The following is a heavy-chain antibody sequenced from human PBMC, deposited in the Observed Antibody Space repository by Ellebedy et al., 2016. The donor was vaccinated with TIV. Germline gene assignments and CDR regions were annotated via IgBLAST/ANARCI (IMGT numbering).Heavy chain of an antibody. CDR2: ISSSSSYI. CDR1: GFTFSSYS. CDR3: ARASLAMDTAMVVSYSY. Sequence: GESLKISCAASGFTFSSYSMNWVRQAPGKGLEWVSSISSSSSYIYYADSVKGRFTISRDNAKNSLYLQMNSLRAGDTAVYYCARASLAMDTAMVVSYSYWGQGTLVTVSS. J-gene: IGHJ4*02. V-gene: IGHV3-21*01. D-gene: IGHD5-18*01.